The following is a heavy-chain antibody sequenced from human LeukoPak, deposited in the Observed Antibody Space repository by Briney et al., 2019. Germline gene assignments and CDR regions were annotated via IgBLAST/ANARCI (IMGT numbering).Heavy chain of an antibody. D-gene: IGHD6-13*01. V-gene: IGHV4-4*09. CDR1: GGSISSYY. J-gene: IGHJ4*02. Sequence: SETLSLTCTVSGGSISSYYWSWIRQPPGKGLEWIGCISHTGSTYYNPSLRSPVTISVDMSQNQFSLKLSSVTAADTAVYYCARAHGQQLFDYWGQGTLVTVSS. CDR2: ISHTGST. CDR3: ARAHGQQLFDY.